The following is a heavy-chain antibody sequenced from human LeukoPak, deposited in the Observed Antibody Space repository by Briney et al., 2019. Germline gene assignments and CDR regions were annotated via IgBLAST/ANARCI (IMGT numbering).Heavy chain of an antibody. CDR3: ARPQGWYGDYYRYGMDV. D-gene: IGHD6-19*01. CDR2: IKQDGSEK. CDR1: GFSFSSYW. Sequence: PGGSLRLSCAASGFSFSSYWMNWVRQAPGKGLAWVANIKQDGSEKYYVDSVKGRFTISRDNAKNSLYLQMNSLRAEDTAVYYCARPQGWYGDYYRYGMDVWGKGTTVTVSS. V-gene: IGHV3-7*03. J-gene: IGHJ6*04.